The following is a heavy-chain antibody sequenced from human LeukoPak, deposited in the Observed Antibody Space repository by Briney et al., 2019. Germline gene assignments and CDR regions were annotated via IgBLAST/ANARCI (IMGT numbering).Heavy chain of an antibody. D-gene: IGHD3-22*01. CDR3: ARDYYDSSGYYFLDY. Sequence: GGSLRLSCAASGFTFSNYGMHWVRQAPGKGLEWVAVISYEGSDKYYADSVKGRFTISRDNCKSTLYLRINSLIADGTAVYYCARDYYDSSGYYFLDYWGQGSLVTVSS. CDR2: ISYEGSDK. J-gene: IGHJ4*02. CDR1: GFTFSNYG. V-gene: IGHV3-30*03.